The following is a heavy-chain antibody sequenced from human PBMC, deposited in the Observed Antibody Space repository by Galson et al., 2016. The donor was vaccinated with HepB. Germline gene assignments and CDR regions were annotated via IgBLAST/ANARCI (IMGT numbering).Heavy chain of an antibody. CDR2: THSSGNS. J-gene: IGHJ4*02. D-gene: IGHD1-20*01. CDR3: ARGTRFSYKWSFDS. V-gene: IGHV4-59*11. CDR1: DESIMTHY. Sequence: SETLSLTCDVSDESIMTHYWSWIRQSPGKGLEWLGYTHSSGNSKYNPSLTSRVTMSLDTSKSRFSLGLRSVTAADTAVYFCARGTRFSYKWSFDSWGRGARVTVSS.